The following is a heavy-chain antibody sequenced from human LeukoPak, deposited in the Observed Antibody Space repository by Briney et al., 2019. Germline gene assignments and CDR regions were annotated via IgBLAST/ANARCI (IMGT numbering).Heavy chain of an antibody. V-gene: IGHV3-7*02. Sequence: GGSLRLSCAASGFTFNNYWMSWVRQAPGRGLEWVANIKQDGSEKNYVNSVKGRFTISRDNAKNALYLQMNSLRAEDTAVYHCASQGYWGQGTLVTISS. J-gene: IGHJ4*02. CDR1: GFTFNNYW. CDR3: ASQGY. CDR2: IKQDGSEK.